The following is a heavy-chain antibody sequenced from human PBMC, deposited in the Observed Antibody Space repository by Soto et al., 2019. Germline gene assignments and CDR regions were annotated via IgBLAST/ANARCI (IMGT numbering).Heavy chain of an antibody. CDR2: INAGNGNT. J-gene: IGHJ4*02. Sequence: VKVSSKASGYTFTSYAMHWVRQAPGQRLEWMGWINAGNGNTKYSQKFQGRVTITRDTSASTAYMELSSLRSEDRDVYYCAREISRYWGQGTLVTVSS. CDR1: GYTFTSYA. V-gene: IGHV1-3*01. CDR3: AREISRY. D-gene: IGHD2-15*01.